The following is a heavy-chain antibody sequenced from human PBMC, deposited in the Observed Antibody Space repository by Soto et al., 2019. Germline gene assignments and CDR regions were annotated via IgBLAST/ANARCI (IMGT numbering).Heavy chain of an antibody. V-gene: IGHV1-18*01. J-gene: IGHJ6*02. D-gene: IGHD2-2*01. Sequence: ALGKVSGKASGYTFTSYGISGVRQAPGQGLEWMGWISAYNGNTNYPHKLQGRVTMTTDTSTSTAYMELRSLRSDDTAVYYCASVGVPAAVPYYYYGMDVWGQGTTVTVSS. CDR1: GYTFTSYG. CDR3: ASVGVPAAVPYYYYGMDV. CDR2: ISAYNGNT.